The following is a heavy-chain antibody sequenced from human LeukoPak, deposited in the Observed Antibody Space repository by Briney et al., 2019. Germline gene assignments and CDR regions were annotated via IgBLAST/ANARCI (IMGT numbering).Heavy chain of an antibody. Sequence: GASVKVSCXASGYTFTSYDINWVRQATGQGLEWMGWMNPNSGNTGYAQKFQGRVTMTRNTSISTAYMELSSLRSEDTAVYYCARGRGGTFKYYFDYWGQGTLVTVSS. CDR2: MNPNSGNT. V-gene: IGHV1-8*01. J-gene: IGHJ4*02. CDR3: ARGRGGTFKYYFDY. D-gene: IGHD2-15*01. CDR1: GYTFTSYD.